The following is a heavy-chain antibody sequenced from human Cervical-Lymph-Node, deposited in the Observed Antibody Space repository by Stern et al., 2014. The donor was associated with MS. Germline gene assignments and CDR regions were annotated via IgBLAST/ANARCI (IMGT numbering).Heavy chain of an antibody. CDR2: INPSTGRT. Sequence: QMQLVQSGAEVKKPGASVKISCETSAYTFTSSYFHWVRQAPGQGLEWMGIINPSTGRTTYAPKFQGRVTMTSDTSTITVYMGLSSLRSEDTAVYYCATAPFSLYADDWGQETLVIVSS. CDR1: AYTFTSSY. CDR3: ATAPFSLYADD. D-gene: IGHD2-8*01. J-gene: IGHJ4*02. V-gene: IGHV1-46*01.